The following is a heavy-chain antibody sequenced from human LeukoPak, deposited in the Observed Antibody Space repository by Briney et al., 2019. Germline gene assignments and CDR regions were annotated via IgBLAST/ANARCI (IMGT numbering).Heavy chain of an antibody. Sequence: TGGSLRLSCAVSGFTFSNNALSWVRHAPAKGLEWVAAISYDGRNKWHADSVKSRFTISRDKSKHPFYLQMSTLTAEDTAVYYCARGGYWGDDVFDFWGPGTLVTVSS. J-gene: IGHJ4*02. CDR2: ISYDGRNK. CDR1: GFTFSNNA. V-gene: IGHV3-30*03. D-gene: IGHD2-15*01. CDR3: ARGGYWGDDVFDF.